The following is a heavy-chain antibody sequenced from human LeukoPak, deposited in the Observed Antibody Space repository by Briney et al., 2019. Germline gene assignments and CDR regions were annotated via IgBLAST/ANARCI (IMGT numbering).Heavy chain of an antibody. J-gene: IGHJ3*02. CDR2: IYIRRST. V-gene: IGHV4-4*07. CDR1: GGSISSYS. Sequence: SETLSVTCADPGGSISSYSWSSIRQPARKKLQRIWRIYIRRSTNYNPSLKSRDSLSVDKSQNKFSINLSTATAAGTRVYNSVRDRDAYKSGFDIWGQGTMVTVYS. CDR3: VRDRDAYKSGFDI. D-gene: IGHD5-24*01.